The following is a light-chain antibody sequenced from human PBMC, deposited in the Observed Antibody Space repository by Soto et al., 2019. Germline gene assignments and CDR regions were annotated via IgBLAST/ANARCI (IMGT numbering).Light chain of an antibody. CDR1: QSVSSSY. Sequence: EIVMTQSPATLSVSPGERATLSCRASQSVSSSYLAWYQQKPGQAPRLLIYGASSRATGIPDRFSGSGSGTDFTLTISRLGPEDFAVYYCQQYGGTFGQGTKVDIK. V-gene: IGKV3-20*01. CDR3: QQYGGT. CDR2: GAS. J-gene: IGKJ1*01.